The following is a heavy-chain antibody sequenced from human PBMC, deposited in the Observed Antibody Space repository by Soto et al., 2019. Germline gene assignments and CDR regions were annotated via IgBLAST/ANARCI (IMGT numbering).Heavy chain of an antibody. V-gene: IGHV3-15*01. J-gene: IGHJ4*02. CDR1: GFTFSNAW. Sequence: GSLRLSCAASGFTFSNAWMSWVRQAPGKGLEWVGRIKSKTDGGTTDYAAPVKGRFTISRDDSKNTLYLQMNSLKTEDTAVYYCTTEPNILTGYYYFDYWGQGTLVTVSS. CDR2: IKSKTDGGTT. CDR3: TTEPNILTGYYYFDY. D-gene: IGHD3-9*01.